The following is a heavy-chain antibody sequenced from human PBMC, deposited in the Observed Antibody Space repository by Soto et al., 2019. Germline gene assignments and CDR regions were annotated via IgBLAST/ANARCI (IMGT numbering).Heavy chain of an antibody. CDR2: ISYDGSNK. CDR1: GFTFSSYG. J-gene: IGHJ4*02. Sequence: GGSLRLSCAASGFTFSSYGMHWVRQAPGKGLEWVAVISYDGSNKYYADSVKGRFTISRDNSKNTLYLQMNSLRAEDTAVYYCAKDTDEDTAMARGLDYWGQGTLVTVSS. CDR3: AKDTDEDTAMARGLDY. D-gene: IGHD5-18*01. V-gene: IGHV3-30*18.